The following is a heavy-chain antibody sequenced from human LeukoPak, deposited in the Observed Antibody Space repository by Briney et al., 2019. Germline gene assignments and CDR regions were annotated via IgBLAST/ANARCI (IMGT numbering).Heavy chain of an antibody. CDR2: ISGSGGST. CDR1: GFTFSSYA. Sequence: GGSLRLSCATSGFTFSSYAMSWVRQAPGKGLEWVSAISGSGGSTYYADSVKGRFTISRDNSKNTLYLQMNSLRAEDTAVYYCAKVPGGSYLYYFDYWGQGTLVTVSS. D-gene: IGHD1-26*01. CDR3: AKVPGGSYLYYFDY. J-gene: IGHJ4*02. V-gene: IGHV3-23*01.